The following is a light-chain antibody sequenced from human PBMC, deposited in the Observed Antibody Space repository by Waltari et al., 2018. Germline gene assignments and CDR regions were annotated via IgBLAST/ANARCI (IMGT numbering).Light chain of an antibody. V-gene: IGKV3-20*01. J-gene: IGKJ2*01. Sequence: EYVLTQSPGTLSLSPGERATLPCRASQSAASIYLAWYQQKPGPAPRLLRYGASNRATGIPDRFSGGGSGKDFPLTISILEPEDFAVYYCQQYGDSPLYTFGRGTKLEIK. CDR1: QSAASIY. CDR2: GAS. CDR3: QQYGDSPLYT.